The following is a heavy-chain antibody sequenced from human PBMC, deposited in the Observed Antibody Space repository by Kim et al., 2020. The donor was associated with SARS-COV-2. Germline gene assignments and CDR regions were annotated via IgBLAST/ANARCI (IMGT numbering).Heavy chain of an antibody. Sequence: GGSLRLSCEASGFDFSSFSINWIRQAPGKGLEWVAYISSNSAYIYHVNSVKGRFTISRDNAKNSVYLLMNSLRVDDTAIYYCVRDLRGYSYGPLDYWGLG. CDR3: VRDLRGYSYGPLDY. D-gene: IGHD5-18*01. CDR2: ISSNSAYI. J-gene: IGHJ4*02. CDR1: GFDFSSFS. V-gene: IGHV3-21*05.